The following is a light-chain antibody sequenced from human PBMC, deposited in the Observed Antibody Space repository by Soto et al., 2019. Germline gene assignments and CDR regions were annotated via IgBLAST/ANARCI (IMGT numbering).Light chain of an antibody. CDR2: DAS. CDR1: QSVSSY. V-gene: IGKV3-11*01. CDR3: QQRSNWPPGFT. J-gene: IGKJ3*01. Sequence: EIVLTQSPATLSLSPGERATLSCRASQSVSSYLAWYQQKPGQAPRLLIYDASNRATGIPARFSGSGSGTDFPLTIISLEPEDFAVYYCQQRSNWPPGFTFGPGTKVDIK.